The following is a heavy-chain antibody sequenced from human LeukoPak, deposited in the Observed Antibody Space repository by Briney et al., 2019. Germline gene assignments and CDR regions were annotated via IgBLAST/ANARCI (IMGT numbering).Heavy chain of an antibody. CDR3: ARGYGNYDY. CDR2: IKQDGSEK. Sequence: GGSLRLSCAASGFTFSSYWMSWVRQAPGKGLEWVANIKQDGSEKNYVDSVKGRFTISRDNAKNSLYLQMNTLRVEDTAVYYCARGYGNYDYWGQGTLVTVSS. J-gene: IGHJ4*02. CDR1: GFTFSSYW. D-gene: IGHD4-17*01. V-gene: IGHV3-7*01.